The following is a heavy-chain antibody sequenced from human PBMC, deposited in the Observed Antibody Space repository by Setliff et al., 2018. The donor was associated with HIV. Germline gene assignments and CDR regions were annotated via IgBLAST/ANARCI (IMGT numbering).Heavy chain of an antibody. CDR2: IKQDGSEK. CDR3: ARSLWGFVRNAAFEI. CDR1: GFTFSSYG. J-gene: IGHJ3*02. Sequence: GSLRLSCAASGFTFSSYGLHWVRQAPGKGLEWVANIKQDGSEKYYVDSVKGRLTISRDNAKNSLYLQMNSLRVEDSAVYYCARSLWGFVRNAAFEIWGQGTMVTVSS. V-gene: IGHV3-7*01. D-gene: IGHD3-16*01.